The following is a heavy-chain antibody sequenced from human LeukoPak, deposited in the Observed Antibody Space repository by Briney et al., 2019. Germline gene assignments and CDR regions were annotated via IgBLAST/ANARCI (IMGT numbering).Heavy chain of an antibody. V-gene: IGHV5-51*01. D-gene: IGHD3-16*01. Sequence: GESLKISCKASGYRFTSYWIAWVRQMPGKGLEWMGVIYPSDSDDRYSPSFQGQVIISVDKSISTAYLQWSSLEASDTAIYYCARLWAEQEYGWFDPWGQGTLVTVSS. J-gene: IGHJ5*02. CDR1: GYRFTSYW. CDR3: ARLWAEQEYGWFDP. CDR2: IYPSDSDD.